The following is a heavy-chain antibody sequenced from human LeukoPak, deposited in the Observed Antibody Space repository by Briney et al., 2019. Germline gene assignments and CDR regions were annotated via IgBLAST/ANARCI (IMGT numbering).Heavy chain of an antibody. CDR2: ISAYNGNT. Sequence: GASVKVSCKASGGTFSSYAISWVRQAPGQGLEWMGWISAYNGNTNYAQKLQGRVTMTTDTSTSTAYMELRSLRSDDTAVYYCARVANEDMIVVVITPPDAFDIWGQGTMVTVSS. CDR3: ARVANEDMIVVVITPPDAFDI. CDR1: GGTFSSYA. D-gene: IGHD3-22*01. V-gene: IGHV1-18*01. J-gene: IGHJ3*02.